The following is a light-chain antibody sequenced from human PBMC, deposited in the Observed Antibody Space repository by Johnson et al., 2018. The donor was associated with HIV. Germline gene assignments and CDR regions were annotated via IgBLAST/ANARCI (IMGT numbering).Light chain of an antibody. CDR3: AAWDDSLNAYV. Sequence: QSVLTQPPSVSAAPGQKVTISCSGSSSNIGNNYVSWYQQLPGTAPKLLIYDNNKRPSGIPDRFSGSKSGTTASLALSGLQAEDEADYYCAAWDDSLNAYVFGTGTKVTVL. CDR2: DNN. CDR1: SSNIGNNY. J-gene: IGLJ1*01. V-gene: IGLV1-51*01.